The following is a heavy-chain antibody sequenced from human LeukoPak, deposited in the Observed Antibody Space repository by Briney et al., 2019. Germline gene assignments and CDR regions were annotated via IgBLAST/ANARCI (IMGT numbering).Heavy chain of an antibody. V-gene: IGHV3-74*01. D-gene: IGHD6-13*01. CDR3: ARDPGQQLGLD. CDR2: INSDGSST. CDR1: GFTFSSYN. J-gene: IGHJ4*02. Sequence: HPGGSLRLSCAASGFTFSSYNMNWVRQAPGKGLVWVSRINSDGSSTSYADSVKGRFTISRDNAKNTLYLQMNSLRAEDTAVYYCARDPGQQLGLDWGQGTLVTVSS.